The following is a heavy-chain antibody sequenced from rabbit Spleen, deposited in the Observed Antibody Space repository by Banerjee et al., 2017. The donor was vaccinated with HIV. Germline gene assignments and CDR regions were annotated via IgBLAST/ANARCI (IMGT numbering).Heavy chain of an antibody. CDR3: ARPNYSASGGFFNL. J-gene: IGHJ4*01. D-gene: IGHD1-1*01. CDR1: GFSFSAGYY. Sequence: QSLEESGGDLVKPGASLTLTCTASGFSFSAGYYMCWVRQAPGKGLEWIGCIHAGSKNNIYSASWAKGRFTISKTSSTTVALKMTSLTVADTATYFCARPNYSASGGFFNLWGPGTLVTVS. CDR2: IHAGSKNNI. V-gene: IGHV1S40*01.